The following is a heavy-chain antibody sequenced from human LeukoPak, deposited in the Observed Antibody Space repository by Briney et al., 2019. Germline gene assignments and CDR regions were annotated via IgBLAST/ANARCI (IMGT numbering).Heavy chain of an antibody. J-gene: IGHJ3*02. CDR3: AKGGSTRPWSFDI. V-gene: IGHV1-18*01. CDR2: ISFKNGNT. D-gene: IGHD2-2*01. CDR1: GYSLINYG. Sequence: ASVKVSCKASGYSLINYGISWVRQAPGQGLEWMGWISFKNGNTNSAQKLQGRVTTTTDTSTNTAYMELMSLRSDDTAVYYCAKGGSTRPWSFDIWGQGTMVTVSS.